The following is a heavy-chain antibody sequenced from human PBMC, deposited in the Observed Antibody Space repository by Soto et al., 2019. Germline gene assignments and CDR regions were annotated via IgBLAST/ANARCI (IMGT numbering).Heavy chain of an antibody. CDR2: MYHSGST. J-gene: IGHJ4*02. CDR3: ATVPDY. V-gene: IGHV4-30-2*01. CDR1: GGSISSGGYS. D-gene: IGHD2-2*01. Sequence: QLQLQESGSGLVKPSQTLSLTCAVSGGSISSGGYSWSWIRQPPGKGLEWIGYMYHSGSTYYNPXXXXXVTXXIDRSXXXXXXXXSSVXAAXXXXXXCATVPDYWGQGILVTVSS.